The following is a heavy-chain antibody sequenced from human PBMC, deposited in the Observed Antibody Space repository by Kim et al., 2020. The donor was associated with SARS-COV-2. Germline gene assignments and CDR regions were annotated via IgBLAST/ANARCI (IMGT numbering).Heavy chain of an antibody. CDR2: MSFDGSSI. D-gene: IGHD3-16*01. Sequence: GGSLRLSCAASGFTFTGCSMHWVRQAPGKGLEAVALMSFDGSSIHYADSVKGRFSISRDNSKNTLYLQMNSLTPDDAAVYYCAKDALGSIDYWGQGTLVT. CDR3: AKDALGSIDY. V-gene: IGHV3-30*04. J-gene: IGHJ4*02. CDR1: GFTFTGCS.